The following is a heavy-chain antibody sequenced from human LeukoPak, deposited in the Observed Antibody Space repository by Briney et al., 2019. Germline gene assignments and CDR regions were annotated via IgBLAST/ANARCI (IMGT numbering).Heavy chain of an antibody. CDR3: AKGGTWSDY. D-gene: IGHD6-13*01. CDR1: GFTFSTFG. CDR2: IHYDGNNK. V-gene: IGHV3-30*02. Sequence: GGSLRLSCAASGFTFSTFGMHWVRQAPGKGLEWVAFIHYDGNNKYYVDSVKGRFTISRDNSKNTLYLQMDSLRTEDTAVYYCAKGGTWSDYWGQGTLVTVSS. J-gene: IGHJ4*02.